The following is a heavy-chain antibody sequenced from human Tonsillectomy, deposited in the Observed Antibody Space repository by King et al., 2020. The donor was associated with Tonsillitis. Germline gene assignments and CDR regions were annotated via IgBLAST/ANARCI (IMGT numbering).Heavy chain of an antibody. J-gene: IGHJ4*02. CDR2: ISGSGGST. D-gene: IGHD2-2*01. V-gene: IGHV3-23*04. CDR1: GFTFSSYA. Sequence: DVQLVESGGGLVQPGGSLRLSCAASGFTFSSYAMSWVRQAPGKGLELVSDISGSGGSTYYADSVKGRFTISRDNSKNTLYLQKNRLRAEDTAVYYCAKVRATVVVPAAWGQGTLVTVSS. CDR3: AKVRATVVVPAA.